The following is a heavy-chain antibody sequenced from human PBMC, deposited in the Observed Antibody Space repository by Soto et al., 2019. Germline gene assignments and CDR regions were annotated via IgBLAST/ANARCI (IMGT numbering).Heavy chain of an antibody. CDR1: GGSFGRSAYY. Sequence: SETLSLNCTVSGGSFGRSAYYWGWIRRVPGKGLEWLGSINSSGSTFSNPSLVSRVSLAVDTSKTQSSLKLTSVTAADTALYYCSRRAPEGFDPWGQGTQVTVSS. J-gene: IGHJ5*02. V-gene: IGHV4-39*01. CDR3: SRRAPEGFDP. CDR2: INSSGST.